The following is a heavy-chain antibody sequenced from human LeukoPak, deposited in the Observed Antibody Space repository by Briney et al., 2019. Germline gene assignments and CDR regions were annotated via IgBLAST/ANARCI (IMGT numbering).Heavy chain of an antibody. V-gene: IGHV1-69*05. CDR1: GGTFSSYA. D-gene: IGHD6-13*01. CDR2: IIPIFGTA. CDR3: ARDQAAGHFDY. Sequence: ASVKVSCKASGGTFSSYAISCVRQAPGQGLEWMGGIIPIFGTANYAQKFQGRVTITTDESTSTAYMELSSLRSEDTAVYYCARDQAAGHFDYWGQGTLVTVSS. J-gene: IGHJ4*02.